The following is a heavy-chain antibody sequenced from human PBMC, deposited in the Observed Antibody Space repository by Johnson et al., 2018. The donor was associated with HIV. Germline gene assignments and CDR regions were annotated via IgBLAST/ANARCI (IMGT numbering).Heavy chain of an antibody. CDR3: ARRGYGSSGGAFDI. V-gene: IGHV3-13*01. CDR1: GFTFSSYD. CDR2: IGTAGDT. J-gene: IGHJ3*02. D-gene: IGHD6-6*01. Sequence: VQLVESGGGLVQPGGSLRLSCAASGFTFSSYDMHWVRQATGKGLEWVSAIGTAGDTYYADSVTGRFTISRDNAKNTLYLQMNSLRAEDTAVYYGARRGYGSSGGAFDIWGQGTMVTVSS.